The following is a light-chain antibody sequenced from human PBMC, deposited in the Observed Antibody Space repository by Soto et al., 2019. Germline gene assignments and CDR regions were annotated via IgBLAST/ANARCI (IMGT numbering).Light chain of an antibody. J-gene: IGKJ4*01. CDR3: QQYKDWPPLT. CDR1: QNVNIN. Sequence: EIVMTQSPVTLSVSPGERVTLSCRASQNVNINLAWYQQRPGQAPRVLIYGASNRASGIPDRFSGSGSGTEFTLTIRSLEPDDFALYYCQQYKDWPPLTFGGGTRVEIK. CDR2: GAS. V-gene: IGKV3D-15*01.